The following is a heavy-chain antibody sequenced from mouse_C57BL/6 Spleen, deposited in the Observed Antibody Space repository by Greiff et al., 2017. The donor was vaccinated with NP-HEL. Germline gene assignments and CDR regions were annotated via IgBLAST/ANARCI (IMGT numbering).Heavy chain of an antibody. Sequence: VKLLQSGAELVRPGTSVKVSCKASGYAFTNYLIEWVKQRPGQGLEWIGVINPGSGGTNYNEKFKGKATLTADKSSSTVYRQLSSLTSEDSAVYFCASYGSGSYDLDDWGTGTTVTVSS. CDR3: ASYGSGSYDLDD. CDR2: INPGSGGT. D-gene: IGHD1-1*01. CDR1: GYAFTNYL. J-gene: IGHJ4*01. V-gene: IGHV1-54*01.